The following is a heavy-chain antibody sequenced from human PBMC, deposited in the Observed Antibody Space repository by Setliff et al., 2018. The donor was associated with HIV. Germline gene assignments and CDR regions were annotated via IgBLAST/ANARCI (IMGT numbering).Heavy chain of an antibody. CDR2: IYYSGST. Sequence: LSLTCTVSGGSISSYYWSWIRQPPGKGLEWIGYIYYSGSTNYNPSLKSRVTISVDTSKNQFSLKLTSVTAADTAVYYCARQPYPHLYYYMDVWGKGTTVTVSS. CDR3: ARQPYPHLYYYMDV. CDR1: GGSISSYY. J-gene: IGHJ6*03. V-gene: IGHV4-59*08.